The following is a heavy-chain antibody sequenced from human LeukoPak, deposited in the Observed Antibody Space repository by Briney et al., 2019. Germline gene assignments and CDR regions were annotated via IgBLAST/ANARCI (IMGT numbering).Heavy chain of an antibody. CDR1: GFTFSSYW. D-gene: IGHD2-21*02. CDR3: ARNGAPVVTAITPYYYYMDV. Sequence: GGSLRLSCAASGFTFSSYWMSWVRQAPGKGLEWVANIKQDGSEKYYVDSVKGRFTISRDNAKNSLYLQMNSLRDEDTAVYYCARNGAPVVTAITPYYYYMDVWGKGTTVTVSS. J-gene: IGHJ6*03. CDR2: IKQDGSEK. V-gene: IGHV3-7*01.